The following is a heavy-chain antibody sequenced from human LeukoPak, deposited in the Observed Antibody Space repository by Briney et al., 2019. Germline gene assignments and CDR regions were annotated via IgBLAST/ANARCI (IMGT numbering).Heavy chain of an antibody. J-gene: IGHJ5*02. CDR3: ARGIVVVVAASKLVNWFDP. Sequence: SETLSLTCTVSGGSISSSSYFWGWIRQPPGKGLEWIGSIYYSGSTYYNPSLKSRVTISVDTSKNQFSLKLSSVTAADTAVYYCARGIVVVVAASKLVNWFDPWGQGTLVTVSS. CDR2: IYYSGST. D-gene: IGHD2-15*01. CDR1: GGSISSSSYF. V-gene: IGHV4-39*07.